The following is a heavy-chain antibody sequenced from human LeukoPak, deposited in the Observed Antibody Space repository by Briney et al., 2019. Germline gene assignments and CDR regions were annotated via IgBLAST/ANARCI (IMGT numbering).Heavy chain of an antibody. CDR3: ARGYSSGWHDY. J-gene: IGHJ4*02. Sequence: GGSLRLSCAASGFTVGSKYMSWVRQAPGKGLEWVSVIYSGGSTDYADSVKGRFTISRDNSKNTLYLQMNSLRPDDTAVYYCARGYSSGWHDYWGQGTLVTVSS. D-gene: IGHD6-19*01. V-gene: IGHV3-66*01. CDR1: GFTVGSKY. CDR2: IYSGGST.